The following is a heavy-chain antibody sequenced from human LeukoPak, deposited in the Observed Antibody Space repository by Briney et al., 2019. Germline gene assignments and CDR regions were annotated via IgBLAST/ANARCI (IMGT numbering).Heavy chain of an antibody. D-gene: IGHD3-10*01. CDR2: MSFEGYV. V-gene: IGHV3-30*04. CDR3: VREGEHYYGHSASFDY. J-gene: IGHJ4*02. CDR1: GFTLTGYL. Sequence: GGSLRLSCGACGFTLTGYLVHWVRQAPGKGLEWVAVMSFEGYVYCAESLKDRFTVSRDNSKNMIYLHMNSLRAVDTALYYCVREGEHYYGHSASFDYWGQGTMVTGSS.